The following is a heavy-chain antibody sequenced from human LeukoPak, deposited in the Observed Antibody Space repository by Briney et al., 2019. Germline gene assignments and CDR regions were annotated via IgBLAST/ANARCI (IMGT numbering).Heavy chain of an antibody. CDR3: ARVRRCSGGSCYSGNYYYYMDV. CDR2: IYDSGST. J-gene: IGHJ6*03. Sequence: SETLSLTCAVSGGSISSGGYSWSWIRQPPGKGLEWIGYIYDSGSTYYNPSLKSRVTISIDTSKNQFSLKLSSVTAADTAVYYCARVRRCSGGSCYSGNYYYYMDVWGKGTTVTVSS. CDR1: GGSISSGGYS. D-gene: IGHD2-15*01. V-gene: IGHV4-30-4*07.